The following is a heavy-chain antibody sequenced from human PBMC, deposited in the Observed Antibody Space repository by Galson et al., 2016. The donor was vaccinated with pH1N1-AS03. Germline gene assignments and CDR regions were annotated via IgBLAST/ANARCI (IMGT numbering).Heavy chain of an antibody. CDR3: TRGGTYSSSSPAYFGY. J-gene: IGHJ4*02. D-gene: IGHD6-6*01. CDR1: GGSITNYY. V-gene: IGHV4-59*01. Sequence: ETLSLTCTVSGGSITNYYWTWIRQPPGKGLEWIGYIYYNGPANYNPSLNSRVTISADTSKKQFFLNLTSVTAADTAVYFCTRGGTYSSSSPAYFGYWGQGTLVTVSS. CDR2: IYYNGPA.